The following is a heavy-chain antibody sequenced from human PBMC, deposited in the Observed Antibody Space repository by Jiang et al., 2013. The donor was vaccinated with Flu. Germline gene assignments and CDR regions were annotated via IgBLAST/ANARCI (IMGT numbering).Heavy chain of an antibody. CDR1: GDSISSGSYY. Sequence: GSGLVKPSETLSLTCTVSGDSISSGSYYWGWIRQPPGKGLEWIGSIYYSGSTYYNPSLKSRVTISVDTSKNQFSLKLSSVTAADTAVFYCARHPYYGSGSYIAWGQGTLVTVSS. CDR2: IYYSGST. J-gene: IGHJ5*02. D-gene: IGHD3-10*01. CDR3: ARHPYYGSGSYIA. V-gene: IGHV4-39*01.